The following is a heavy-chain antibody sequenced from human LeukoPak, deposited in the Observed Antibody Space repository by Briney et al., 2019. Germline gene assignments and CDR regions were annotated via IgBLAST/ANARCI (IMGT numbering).Heavy chain of an antibody. CDR3: ARDDYGDYFDY. J-gene: IGHJ4*02. V-gene: IGHV4-59*08. D-gene: IGHD4-17*01. CDR2: ISYSGST. Sequence: PSETLSLTCTVSGGSIGSHYWSWIRQPPGKGLEWIGYISYSGSTNYNPSLKSRVNISVDTSKNQFSLKLSSVTAADTAVYYCARDDYGDYFDYWGQGTLVTVSS. CDR1: GGSIGSHY.